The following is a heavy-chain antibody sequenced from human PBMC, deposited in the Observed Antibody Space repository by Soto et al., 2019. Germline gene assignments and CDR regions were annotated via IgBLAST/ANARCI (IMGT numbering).Heavy chain of an antibody. D-gene: IGHD6-19*01. CDR2: IIPYRDII. Sequence: QVQLVQSGAEVKKPGSSVRVSCKASGGIFTTHNSISWVRQAPGQGLEWVGRIIPYRDIIKTAQQFQDRVTFTADKSASTAYMELRSLRSEDTAIYYCATDAWGREAWPRSPPSGWPGWGQGTLVTVS. J-gene: IGHJ4*02. CDR3: ATDAWGREAWPRSPPSGWPG. CDR1: GGIFTTHN. V-gene: IGHV1-69*08.